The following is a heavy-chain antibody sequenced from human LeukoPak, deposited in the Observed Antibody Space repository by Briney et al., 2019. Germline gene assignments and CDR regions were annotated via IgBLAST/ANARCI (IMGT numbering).Heavy chain of an antibody. CDR2: IWYDGSSK. CDR1: GFTFSSYG. J-gene: IGHJ3*02. V-gene: IGHV3-33*01. Sequence: PGRSLRLSCAASGFTFSSYGMHWVRQAPGKGLEWVAVIWYDGSSKYYADSVKGRFTIPRDNSKNTLYLQMNSLRAEDTAVYYCARDQATPNTGGAFDIWGQGTMVTVSS. D-gene: IGHD4-23*01. CDR3: ARDQATPNTGGAFDI.